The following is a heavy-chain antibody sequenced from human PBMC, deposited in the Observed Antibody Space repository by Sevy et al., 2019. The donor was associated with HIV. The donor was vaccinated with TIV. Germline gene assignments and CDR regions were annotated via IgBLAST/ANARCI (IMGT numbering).Heavy chain of an antibody. J-gene: IGHJ6*03. CDR2: IRHDGRNR. CDR3: AKDPRVTISGTTNYYYYMDV. V-gene: IGHV3-30*02. D-gene: IGHD1-7*01. Sequence: GGSLRLSCAASGFSFSTYGMHWVRQVPGKGLEWVAFIRHDGRNRYYVDSVKGQFTISRDNSKNTLYLQMNSLRPEDTAIYYCAKDPRVTISGTTNYYYYMDVWGKGTTVTVSS. CDR1: GFSFSTYG.